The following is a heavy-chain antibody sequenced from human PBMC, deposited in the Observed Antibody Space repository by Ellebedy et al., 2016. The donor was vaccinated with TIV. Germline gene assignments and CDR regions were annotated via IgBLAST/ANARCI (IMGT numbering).Heavy chain of an antibody. Sequence: SVKVSCKASGAAFSSHAVSWVRQAPGQGLEWMGGIVPMLRTANYAQKFQGRVTITADQLGSTVYMELSSLRSEDAAVYYCSRHSGYYLSYFDSWGQGTLVTVSS. CDR3: SRHSGYYLSYFDS. D-gene: IGHD3-22*01. CDR2: IVPMLRTA. CDR1: GAAFSSHA. J-gene: IGHJ4*02. V-gene: IGHV1-69*10.